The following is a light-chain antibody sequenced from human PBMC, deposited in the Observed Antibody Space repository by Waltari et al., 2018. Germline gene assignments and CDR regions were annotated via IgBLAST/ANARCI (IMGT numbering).Light chain of an antibody. Sequence: QSVLTQPPSMSGAPGQKVTIPCTGGSSNSGAGYDVHRYQQCPGTAPKLLIFGNTNRAAGVPGRISGSRFGASASLAIAGLQSEDEAVYYCQSFDSSLSASVFGGGTKLTVL. CDR1: SSNSGAGYD. CDR2: GNT. V-gene: IGLV1-40*01. CDR3: QSFDSSLSASV. J-gene: IGLJ3*02.